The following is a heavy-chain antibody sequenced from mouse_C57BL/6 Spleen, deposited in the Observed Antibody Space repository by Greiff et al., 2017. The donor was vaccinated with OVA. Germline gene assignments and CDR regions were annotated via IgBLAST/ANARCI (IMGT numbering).Heavy chain of an antibody. CDR2: INPSTGGT. Sequence: VQLQQSGPELVKPGASVKISCKASGYSFTGYYMNWVKQSPEKSLEWIGEINPSTGGTTYNQKFKAKATLTVDKSSSTAYMQLKSLTSEDSAVYYCARTELADDWGQGTTLTVSS. CDR1: GYSFTGYY. D-gene: IGHD3-1*01. V-gene: IGHV1-42*01. J-gene: IGHJ2*01. CDR3: ARTELADD.